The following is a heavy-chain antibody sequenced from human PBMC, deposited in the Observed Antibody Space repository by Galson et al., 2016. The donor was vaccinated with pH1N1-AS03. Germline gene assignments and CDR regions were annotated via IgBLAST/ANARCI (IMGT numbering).Heavy chain of an antibody. CDR3: VRTVTENVYYSGLDV. V-gene: IGHV3-30*04. Sequence: SLRLSCAASGFTFSVYAMHWVRQSPAKGLEWLALISYDGNDKYYADSVRGRFTISRDNSRNTLYLQMNSLRGDDAAVYYCVRTVTENVYYSGLDVWGQGTTVTVSS. J-gene: IGHJ6*02. D-gene: IGHD2-21*02. CDR1: GFTFSVYA. CDR2: ISYDGNDK.